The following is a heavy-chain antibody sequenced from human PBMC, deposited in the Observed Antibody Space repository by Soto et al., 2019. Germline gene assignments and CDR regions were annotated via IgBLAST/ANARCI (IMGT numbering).Heavy chain of an antibody. D-gene: IGHD6-19*01. V-gene: IGHV3-23*01. CDR2: VGDSDDST. Sequence: EVQLLESGGGLVQPGGSLRLSCAAAGFTFSTYAMSWIRQAPGKGLEWVSTVGDSDDSTYYADSVKGRFTISRDNSKNTVYLQMNSLRDEDTAVYFCTRSGWVYWGQGTLVTVSS. J-gene: IGHJ4*02. CDR3: TRSGWVY. CDR1: GFTFSTYA.